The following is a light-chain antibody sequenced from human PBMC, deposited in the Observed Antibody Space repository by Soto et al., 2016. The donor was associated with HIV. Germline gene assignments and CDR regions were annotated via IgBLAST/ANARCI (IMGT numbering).Light chain of an antibody. V-gene: IGLV3-21*03. CDR3: QVWDSSSDHVV. CDR2: DDK. Sequence: SYELTQPPSVSVAPGKTAEINCGGNNIGSKTVQWYQQKPGQAPVVVVYDDKDRPPGIPERSSGSNSGNTATLTINRVEVGDEADYYCQVWDSSSDHVVFGGGTKLTVL. J-gene: IGLJ2*01. CDR1: NIGSKT.